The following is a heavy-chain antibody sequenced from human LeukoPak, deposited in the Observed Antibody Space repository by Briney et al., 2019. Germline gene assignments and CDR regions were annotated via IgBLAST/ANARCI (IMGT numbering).Heavy chain of an antibody. CDR3: AKIHTNHWNDAFDI. CDR2: IKQDGGEK. D-gene: IGHD1-1*01. V-gene: IGHV3-7*02. CDR1: GFTFSTYW. Sequence: GGSLRLSCAASGFTFSTYWMTWVRQAPGKGLEWVASIKQDGGEKYYVDSVKGRFTISRDNAKNSVYLQMNSLRAGDTAVYYCAKIHTNHWNDAFDIWGQGTMVTVSS. J-gene: IGHJ3*02.